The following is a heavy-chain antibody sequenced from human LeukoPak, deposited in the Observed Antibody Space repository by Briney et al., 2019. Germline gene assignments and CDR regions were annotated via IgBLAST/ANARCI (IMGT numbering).Heavy chain of an antibody. D-gene: IGHD1-26*01. V-gene: IGHV3-23*01. CDR1: GFTFSGFA. Sequence: QAGGSLRLSCAASGFTFSGFAMTWVRQAPGKGLEWVSTISGSGGSTYYADSVKGRFTISRDNSKNTLYLQMNSLRAEDTAVYYCAKTMGAIDHDYWGQGTLVTVSS. CDR2: ISGSGGST. CDR3: AKTMGAIDHDY. J-gene: IGHJ4*02.